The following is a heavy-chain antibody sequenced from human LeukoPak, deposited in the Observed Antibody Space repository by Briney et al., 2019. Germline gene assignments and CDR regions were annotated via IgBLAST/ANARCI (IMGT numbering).Heavy chain of an antibody. V-gene: IGHV1-69*02. J-gene: IGHJ4*02. CDR1: GGTFTSYT. D-gene: IGHD5-24*01. Sequence: SVKVSCKXSGGTFTSYTISWVRQAPGQGLEWMGRIIPILGIANYSQKFQGRVTITADKSTSTAYMELSSLRSEDMAVYYCARGDGYNCDYWGQGTLVTVSS. CDR3: ARGDGYNCDY. CDR2: IIPILGIA.